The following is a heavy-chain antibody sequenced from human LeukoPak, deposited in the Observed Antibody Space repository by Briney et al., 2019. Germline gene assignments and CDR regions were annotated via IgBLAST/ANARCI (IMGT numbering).Heavy chain of an antibody. J-gene: IGHJ5*02. CDR3: ARHGGSGWYSGWFDP. Sequence: SGTLSLTCTVSGGSISSYYWSWIRQPPGKGLEWIGYIYYNGSTNYNPSLKSRVTISVDTSKNQFSLKLSSVTAADTAVYYCARHGGSGWYSGWFDPWGQGTLVTVSS. CDR1: GGSISSYY. CDR2: IYYNGST. V-gene: IGHV4-59*08. D-gene: IGHD6-19*01.